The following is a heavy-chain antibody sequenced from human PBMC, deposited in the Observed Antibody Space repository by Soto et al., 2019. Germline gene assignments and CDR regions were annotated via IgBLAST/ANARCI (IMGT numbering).Heavy chain of an antibody. D-gene: IGHD3-10*01. J-gene: IGHJ4*02. V-gene: IGHV4-30-2*01. CDR1: GGSISSGGYS. CDR3: ARENNVLPGGYFDY. Sequence: PSETLSFTCAVSGGSISSGGYSWSWIRQPPGKGLEWIGYIYHSGSTYYNPSLKSRVTISVDRSKNQFSLKLSSVTAADTAVYYCARENNVLPGGYFDYWGQGTLVTVSS. CDR2: IYHSGST.